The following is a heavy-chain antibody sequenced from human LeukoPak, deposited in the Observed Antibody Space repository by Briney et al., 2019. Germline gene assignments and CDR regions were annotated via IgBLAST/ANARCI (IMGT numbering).Heavy chain of an antibody. CDR2: VIPIFGTA. V-gene: IGHV1-69*01. J-gene: IGHJ4*02. CDR1: GGTFSSYA. D-gene: IGHD3-10*01. CDR3: ARSPAMVRGAIHFDY. Sequence: SVKVSCKVSGGTFSSYAISWVRQAPGQGLEWMGGVIPIFGTANYAQKFQGRVTITADESTSTAYMELSSLRSEDTAVYYCARSPAMVRGAIHFDYWGQGTLVTVSS.